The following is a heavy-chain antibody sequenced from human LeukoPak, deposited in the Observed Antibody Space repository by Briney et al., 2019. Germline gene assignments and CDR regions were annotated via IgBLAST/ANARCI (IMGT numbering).Heavy chain of an antibody. D-gene: IGHD3-22*01. CDR3: AKDRLTYYYDSSAHFDY. CDR1: GFTFSSYA. CDR2: ISGSGGST. J-gene: IGHJ4*02. V-gene: IGHV3-23*01. Sequence: GGSLRLSCAASGFTFSSYAMSWVRQAPGKGLEWVSAISGSGGSTYYADSVKGRFTISRDNSKNTLYLQMNSLRAEDTAVYYCAKDRLTYYYDSSAHFDYWGQGTLVTVSS.